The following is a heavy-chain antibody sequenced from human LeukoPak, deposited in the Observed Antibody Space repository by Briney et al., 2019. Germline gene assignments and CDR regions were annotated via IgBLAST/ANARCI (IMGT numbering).Heavy chain of an antibody. V-gene: IGHV3-23*01. CDR1: GFTFSSYA. Sequence: GGSLRLSCAASGFTFSSYAMSWVRQAPGKGLEWVSAISGSGGSTYYADSVKGRFTISRDNAKNSLYLQMNSLRAEDTAVYYCARQKGYCSGGSCYGWFDPWGQGTLVTVSS. D-gene: IGHD2-15*01. CDR3: ARQKGYCSGGSCYGWFDP. CDR2: ISGSGGST. J-gene: IGHJ5*02.